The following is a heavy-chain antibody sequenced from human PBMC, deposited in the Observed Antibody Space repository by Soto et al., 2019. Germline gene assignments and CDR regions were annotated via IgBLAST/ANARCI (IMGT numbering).Heavy chain of an antibody. Sequence: EVQLLESGGGLVQPGGSLRLSCAASGFTFSSYAMSWVRQAPGKGLEWVSAISGSGGSTYYADAVKGRFTISREKSKNTLYLQMNSMRAEDTAVYYCAKSSPDIVVVVAAEWGLYDAFDIWGQGTMVTVSS. J-gene: IGHJ3*02. CDR3: AKSSPDIVVVVAAEWGLYDAFDI. D-gene: IGHD2-15*01. V-gene: IGHV3-23*01. CDR2: ISGSGGST. CDR1: GFTFSSYA.